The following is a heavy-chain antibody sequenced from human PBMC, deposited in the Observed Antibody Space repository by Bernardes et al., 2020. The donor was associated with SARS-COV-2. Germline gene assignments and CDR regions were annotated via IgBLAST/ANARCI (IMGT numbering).Heavy chain of an antibody. CDR1: GGSFSASY. Sequence: SETLSLTCAVYGGSFSASYWSWIRQAPGKGLEWMGAIDHSGSTKYNPSLKSRVTISVDTSKNQLSLKLTSVTAADTAVYYCKRDDFWSGHDYWGQGTLVTVSS. J-gene: IGHJ4*02. V-gene: IGHV4-34*01. CDR3: KRDDFWSGHDY. CDR2: IDHSGST. D-gene: IGHD3-3*01.